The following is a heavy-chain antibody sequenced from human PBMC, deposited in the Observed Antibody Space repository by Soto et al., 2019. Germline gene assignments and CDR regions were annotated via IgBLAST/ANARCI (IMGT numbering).Heavy chain of an antibody. CDR1: GYTFSSYG. V-gene: IGHV1-18*04. CDR2: ISTYNDNT. D-gene: IGHD3-10*01. J-gene: IGHJ4*02. Sequence: GASVKVSCKASGYTFSSYGINWVRQAPGQGLEWLGWISTYNDNTAFAQNLQGRVTMTTDTSTSTAYMELRSLRSDDTAVYYCARVPLIRGIILTVPDYWGQGTLVTDSS. CDR3: ARVPLIRGIILTVPDY.